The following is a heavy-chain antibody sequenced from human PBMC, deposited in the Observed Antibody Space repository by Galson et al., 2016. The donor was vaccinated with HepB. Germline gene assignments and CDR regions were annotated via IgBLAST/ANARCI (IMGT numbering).Heavy chain of an antibody. CDR2: VFHSGST. V-gene: IGHV4-4*02. Sequence: SETLSLTCAVSGGSVSSHNWWSWVRQPPGKGLEWIGEVFHSGSTNYNPSLKSRVTISVDTSKNQFTLRMSSVTAAESAVYYCARTECGEVGTTTSKVGYWGQGTLVTVSS. CDR1: GGSVSSHNW. D-gene: IGHD1-26*01. CDR3: ARTECGEVGTTTSKVGY. J-gene: IGHJ4*02.